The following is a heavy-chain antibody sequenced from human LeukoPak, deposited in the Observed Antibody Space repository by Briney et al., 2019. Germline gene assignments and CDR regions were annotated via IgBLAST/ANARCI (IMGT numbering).Heavy chain of an antibody. D-gene: IGHD3-9*01. CDR2: LKQDGSEK. V-gene: IGHV3-7*01. CDR3: ARDKSYFGPDI. J-gene: IGHJ3*02. Sequence: PGGPLRLSCAASGFTFSSYAMSWVRQAPGKGLEWVANLKQDGSEKNYVDSVKGRFTISRDNAKNSLYLQMNSLRAEDTAVYYCARDKSYFGPDIWGQGTMVTVSS. CDR1: GFTFSSYA.